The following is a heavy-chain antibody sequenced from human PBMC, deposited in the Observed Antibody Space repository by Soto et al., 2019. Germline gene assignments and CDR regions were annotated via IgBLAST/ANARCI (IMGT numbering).Heavy chain of an antibody. J-gene: IGHJ4*02. V-gene: IGHV4-30-2*01. CDR3: ARGDCSSTSCYYFDY. CDR1: GGSISSGGYS. D-gene: IGHD2-2*01. CDR2: IYHSGST. Sequence: SQTLSLTCAVSGGSISSGGYSWSWIRQPPGKGLEWIGYIYHSGSTYYNPSLKSRVTISVDRSKNQFSLKLSSVTAADTAVYYCARGDCSSTSCYYFDYWGQGTLVTVSS.